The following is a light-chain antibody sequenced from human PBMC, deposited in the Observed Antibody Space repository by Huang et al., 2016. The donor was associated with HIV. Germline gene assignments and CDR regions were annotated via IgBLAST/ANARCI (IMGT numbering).Light chain of an antibody. CDR3: QQRSNWPPEGT. Sequence: EIVLTQSPATLSLSPGERATLSCRARKSISSYLAWYQQKPGQAPRLLIYDESNWATGVPARFSGSGSGTDFTLTSSSLEPEDFAVYYCQQRSNWPPEGTFGQGTKVEIK. V-gene: IGKV3-11*01. CDR1: KSISSY. CDR2: DES. J-gene: IGKJ1*01.